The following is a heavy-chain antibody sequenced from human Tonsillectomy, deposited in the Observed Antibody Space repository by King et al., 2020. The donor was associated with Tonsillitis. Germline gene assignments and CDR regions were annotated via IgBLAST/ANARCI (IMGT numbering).Heavy chain of an antibody. CDR3: ARELRDFWSGYPNWFDP. CDR2: IYYSGST. J-gene: IGHJ5*02. Sequence: QLQESGPGLVKPSETLSLTCTVSGGSISSSSYYWGGIRQPPGKGLEWIGSIYYSGSTYYNPSLKSRVTISVDTSKNQFSLKLSSVTAADTAVYYCARELRDFWSGYPNWFDPWGQGTLVTVSS. D-gene: IGHD3-3*01. CDR1: GGSISSSSYY. V-gene: IGHV4-39*07.